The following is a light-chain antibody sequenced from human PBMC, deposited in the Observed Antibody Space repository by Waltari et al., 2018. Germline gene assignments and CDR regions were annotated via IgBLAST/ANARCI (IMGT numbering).Light chain of an antibody. Sequence: QSALTQPAAVSGSPGQSVTIPCTGASSDIGRYDIVSWYQQHPGNAHKLVISDVSKRPSGVSDRFSGSKSGDTASLTISGLQFEDEADYYCCSYAGNYVWVFGGGTRLTVL. CDR2: DVS. J-gene: IGLJ3*02. CDR1: SSDIGRYDI. CDR3: CSYAGNYVWV. V-gene: IGLV2-23*02.